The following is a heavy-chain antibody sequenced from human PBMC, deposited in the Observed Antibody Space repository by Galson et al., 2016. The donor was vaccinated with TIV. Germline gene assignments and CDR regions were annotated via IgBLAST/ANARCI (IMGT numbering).Heavy chain of an antibody. V-gene: IGHV3-74*01. CDR3: ARALDYFKSSAYSYRSDFYYYAMDA. CDR1: GFTFRSYW. CDR2: INGDGSSS. Sequence: SLRLSCAASGFTFRSYWMHWVRQAPGKGPMWVARINGDGSSSDYADSVEGRFTISRDNAKTTLSLQMNSLGAEDTAVYFCARALDYFKSSAYSYRSDFYYYAMDAWGLGTTVTVSS. J-gene: IGHJ6*02. D-gene: IGHD2/OR15-2a*01.